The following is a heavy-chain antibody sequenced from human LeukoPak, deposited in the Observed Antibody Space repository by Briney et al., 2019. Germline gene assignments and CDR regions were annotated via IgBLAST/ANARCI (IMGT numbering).Heavy chain of an antibody. J-gene: IGHJ4*02. D-gene: IGHD3/OR15-3a*01. CDR3: ARDLDGLVDY. CDR1: GFTFSSYG. CDR2: IWYDGSNK. V-gene: IGHV3-33*01. Sequence: GRSLRLSCAASGFTFSSYGMHWVRQAPGKGLEWVAVIWYDGSNKYYADSVKGRFIISRVNSKNTLYLQMNSLRAEDTAVYYCARDLDGLVDYWGQGTLVTVSS.